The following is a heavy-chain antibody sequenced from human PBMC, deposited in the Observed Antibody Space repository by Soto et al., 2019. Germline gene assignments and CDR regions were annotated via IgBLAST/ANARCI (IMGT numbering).Heavy chain of an antibody. D-gene: IGHD1-26*01. CDR2: IVVGSGNT. Sequence: SVKVSCKASGFTFNSSAVQWVRQARGQRLEWIGWIVVGSGNTNYAQKFQERVTITRDMSTSTAYMELSSLRSEDTAVYYCAAVEVGASGAFDIWGQGTMVTVSS. V-gene: IGHV1-58*01. J-gene: IGHJ3*02. CDR3: AAVEVGASGAFDI. CDR1: GFTFNSSA.